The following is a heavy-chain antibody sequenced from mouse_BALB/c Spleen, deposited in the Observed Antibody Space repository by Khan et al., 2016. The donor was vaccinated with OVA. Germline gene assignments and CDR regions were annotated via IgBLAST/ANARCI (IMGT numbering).Heavy chain of an antibody. Sequence: EVELMESGGGLVQPGGSRKLSCAASGFTFSDYGMAWVRQAPGKGPEWVAFISDLAYTIYYGDAVTGRFTISRANAQNTLYLEMSSLRSEDTAIYYCARGGGTAPFAYWGLGTLVTVSA. V-gene: IGHV5-15*02. J-gene: IGHJ3*01. D-gene: IGHD1-2*01. CDR3: ARGGGTAPFAY. CDR1: GFTFSDYG. CDR2: ISDLAYTI.